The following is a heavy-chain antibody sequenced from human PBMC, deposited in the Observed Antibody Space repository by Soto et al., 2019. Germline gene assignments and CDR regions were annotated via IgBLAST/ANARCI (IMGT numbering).Heavy chain of an antibody. V-gene: IGHV3-30*18. CDR1: GFTFRSYG. CDR2: ISYDGSNK. J-gene: IGHJ4*02. D-gene: IGHD6-19*01. Sequence: GSLRLSCAASGFTFRSYGMHWVGQAPGKGLEWVAVISYDGSNKYYADSVKGRFTISRDNSKNTLYLQMNSLRAEDTAVYYCGKTGIRSNTRGWFFFRYWGQGTLVTVSS. CDR3: GKTGIRSNTRGWFFFRY.